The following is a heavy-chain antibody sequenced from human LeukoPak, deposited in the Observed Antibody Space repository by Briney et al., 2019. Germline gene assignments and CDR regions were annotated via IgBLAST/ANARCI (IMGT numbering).Heavy chain of an antibody. Sequence: SVKVSCKASGGTFSSYAISWVRQAPGQGLEWMGGITPIFGTANYAQKFQGRVTITADESTSTAYMELSSLRSEDTAVYYCAREFGSGSYYNGDYYYYYGMDVWGQGTTVTVSS. J-gene: IGHJ6*02. CDR2: ITPIFGTA. V-gene: IGHV1-69*13. CDR3: AREFGSGSYYNGDYYYYYGMDV. D-gene: IGHD3-10*01. CDR1: GGTFSSYA.